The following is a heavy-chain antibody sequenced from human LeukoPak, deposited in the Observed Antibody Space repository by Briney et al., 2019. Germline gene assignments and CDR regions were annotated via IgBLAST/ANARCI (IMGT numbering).Heavy chain of an antibody. Sequence: ASVKVSCKASGYTFTSYGISWVRQAPGQGLEWMGWISAYNGNTNYAQKLQGRVTRTTDTSTSTAYMELRSLRSDDTAVYYCARSKRYSGYDSRGDLDYWGQGTLVTVSS. D-gene: IGHD5-12*01. CDR1: GYTFTSYG. V-gene: IGHV1-18*04. CDR3: ARSKRYSGYDSRGDLDY. CDR2: ISAYNGNT. J-gene: IGHJ4*02.